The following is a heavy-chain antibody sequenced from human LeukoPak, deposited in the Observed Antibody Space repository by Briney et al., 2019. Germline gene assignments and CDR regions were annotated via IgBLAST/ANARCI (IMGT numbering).Heavy chain of an antibody. Sequence: GRSLRLSCAASGFTFSDYGMHWVRQAPGKGLEWVTVISFDGSENYYADSVKGRFTISRDNSKNTPYLQMNSLRAEDTAVYYCAKESEVSLYYYGMNVWGQGTTVTVSS. V-gene: IGHV3-30*18. CDR3: AKESEVSLYYYGMNV. J-gene: IGHJ6*02. CDR1: GFTFSDYG. CDR2: ISFDGSEN.